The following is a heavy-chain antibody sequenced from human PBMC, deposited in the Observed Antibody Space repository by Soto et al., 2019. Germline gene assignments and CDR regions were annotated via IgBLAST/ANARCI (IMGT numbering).Heavy chain of an antibody. CDR1: GYTFTSYA. D-gene: IGHD1-1*01. CDR3: ASTGWNDNSYYYYYIDV. J-gene: IGHJ6*03. Sequence: ASVKVSCKASGYTFTSYAMHWVRQAPGQRLEWMGWINAGNGNTKYSQKFQGRVTITRDTSASTAYMELSSLRSEDTAVYYCASTGWNDNSYYYYYIDVWGKRTTVTVSS. V-gene: IGHV1-3*01. CDR2: INAGNGNT.